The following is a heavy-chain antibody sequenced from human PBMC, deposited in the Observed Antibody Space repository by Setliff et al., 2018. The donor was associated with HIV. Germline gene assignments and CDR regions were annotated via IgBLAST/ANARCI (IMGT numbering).Heavy chain of an antibody. Sequence: PGGSLRLSCAASGFTFSSNWMHWVRQAPGKGLVWVSRINTDGSSRSYADSVKGRFTISRDNAKNTLYLQMNSLRAEDTAVYYCARSRPYNSALDYWGQGTLVTVSS. CDR2: INTDGSSR. CDR3: ARSRPYNSALDY. CDR1: GFTFSSNW. V-gene: IGHV3-74*01. D-gene: IGHD6-25*01. J-gene: IGHJ4*02.